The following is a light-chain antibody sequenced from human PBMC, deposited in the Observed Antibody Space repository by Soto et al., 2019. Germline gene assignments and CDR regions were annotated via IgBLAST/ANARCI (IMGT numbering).Light chain of an antibody. CDR1: QSVSNNY. Sequence: DIVLTQSPGTLSLSPGERATLSCRASQSVSNNYLAWYQQKPGQAPRLLIYGASNRATGIPARFSGSGSETDFTLTISSLEPEDFAVYYCQQRYSWPPITFGQGTRLEIK. CDR2: GAS. CDR3: QQRYSWPPIT. J-gene: IGKJ5*01. V-gene: IGKV3-11*01.